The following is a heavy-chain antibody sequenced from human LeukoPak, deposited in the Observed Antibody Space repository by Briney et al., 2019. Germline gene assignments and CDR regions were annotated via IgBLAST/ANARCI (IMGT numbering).Heavy chain of an antibody. CDR3: ARAIVVVPAAMLAFDI. V-gene: IGHV4-30-4*08. D-gene: IGHD2-2*01. Sequence: SQTLSLTCTVSGGSISSGDYYWSWIRQPPGKGLEWIGYIYYSGSTDYNPSLKSRVTISVDTSKNQFSLKLSSVTAADTAVYYCARAIVVVPAAMLAFDIWGQGTMVTVSS. CDR1: GGSISSGDYY. J-gene: IGHJ3*02. CDR2: IYYSGST.